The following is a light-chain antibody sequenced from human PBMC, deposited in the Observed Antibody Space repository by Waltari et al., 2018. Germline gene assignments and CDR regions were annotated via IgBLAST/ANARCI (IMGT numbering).Light chain of an antibody. CDR1: QSVSSSY. CDR3: QQFGTSQWT. V-gene: IGKV3-20*01. CDR2: GAS. J-gene: IGKJ1*01. Sequence: EIVLTQSPGTLSFSPGERATHSCRASQSVSSSYLALYQQKPGQAPRLRGYGASSRATGIPDRFSGSGSGTDFTLTINRLEPEDFAVYYCQQFGTSQWTFGQGTKVEIK.